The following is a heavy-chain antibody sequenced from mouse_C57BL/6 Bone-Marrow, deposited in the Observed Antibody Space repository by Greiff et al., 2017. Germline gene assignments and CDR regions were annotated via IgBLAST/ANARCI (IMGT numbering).Heavy chain of an antibody. CDR2: IDPETGGT. J-gene: IGHJ2*01. Sequence: QVQLQQSGAELVRPGASVTLSCKASGYTFTDYDMHWVKQTPVHGLEWIGAIDPETGGTAYNQKFKGKAILTADKSSSTAYMELRSLTSEDSAVYYCTREGYYYGSSCYFDYWGQGTTLTVSS. CDR3: TREGYYYGSSCYFDY. CDR1: GYTFTDYD. V-gene: IGHV1-15*01. D-gene: IGHD1-1*01.